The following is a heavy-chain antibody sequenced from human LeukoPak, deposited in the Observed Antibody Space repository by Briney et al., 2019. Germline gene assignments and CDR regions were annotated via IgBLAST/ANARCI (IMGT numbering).Heavy chain of an antibody. V-gene: IGHV4-30-4*07. CDR3: ARGRGVGYYFDY. CDR2: IYYSGST. D-gene: IGHD3-10*01. Sequence: PSETLSLTCAVSGGSISSGGYSWSWIRQPPGKGLEWIGYIYYSGSTYYNPSLESRVTISVDTSKNQFSLKLSSVTAADTAVYYCARGRGVGYYFDYWGQGTLVTVSS. CDR1: GGSISSGGYS. J-gene: IGHJ4*02.